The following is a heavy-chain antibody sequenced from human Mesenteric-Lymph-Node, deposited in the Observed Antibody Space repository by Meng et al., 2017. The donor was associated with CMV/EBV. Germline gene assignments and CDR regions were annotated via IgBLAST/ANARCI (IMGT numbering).Heavy chain of an antibody. CDR2: ISWDGGST. CDR3: AKEKRIYYGSGGYYFDY. Sequence: GESLKISCAASGFTFDDYAMHWVRQAPGKGLEWVSLISWDGGSTYYADSVKGRFTISRDNSKNSLYLQMNSLRAEDTALYYCAKEKRIYYGSGGYYFDYWGQGTLVTVSS. CDR1: GFTFDDYA. D-gene: IGHD3-10*01. V-gene: IGHV3-43D*03. J-gene: IGHJ4*02.